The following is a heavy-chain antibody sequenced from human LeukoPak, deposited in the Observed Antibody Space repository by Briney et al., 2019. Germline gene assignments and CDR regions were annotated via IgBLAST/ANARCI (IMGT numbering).Heavy chain of an antibody. Sequence: GGSLRLSCAASGFTFSSYAMHWVRQAPGKGLEWVAVISYDGSNKYYADSVKGRFTISRDNSKNTLYLQMNSLRAEDTAVHYCARDFTTVTTNWGQGTLVTVSS. CDR3: ARDFTTVTTN. D-gene: IGHD4-17*01. CDR1: GFTFSSYA. V-gene: IGHV3-30-3*01. J-gene: IGHJ4*02. CDR2: ISYDGSNK.